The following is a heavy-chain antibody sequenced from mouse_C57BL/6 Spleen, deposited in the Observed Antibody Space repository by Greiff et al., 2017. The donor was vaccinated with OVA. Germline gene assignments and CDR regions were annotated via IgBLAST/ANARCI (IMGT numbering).Heavy chain of an antibody. CDR2: ISSGSSTI. CDR3: ARITTAYYFDY. CDR1: GFTFSDYG. V-gene: IGHV5-17*01. D-gene: IGHD1-2*01. J-gene: IGHJ2*01. Sequence: DVMLVESGGGLVKPGGSLKLSCAASGFTFSDYGMHWVRQAPEKGLEWVAYISSGSSTIYYADTVKGRFTISRDNAKNTLFLQMTSLRSEDTAMYYCARITTAYYFDYWGQGTTLTVSS.